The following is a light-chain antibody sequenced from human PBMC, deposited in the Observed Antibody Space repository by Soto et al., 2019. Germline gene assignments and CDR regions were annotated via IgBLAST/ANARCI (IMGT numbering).Light chain of an antibody. V-gene: IGKV1-27*01. CDR3: QKYNSAPTLT. CDR1: QGISNY. CDR2: AAS. Sequence: DIQMTQSPSSLSASVGARVTITCRASQGISNYLAWYQQKPGKVPKLLIYAASTLQSGVPSRFSGSGSGTDFTLTISSLKTEDVANYYCQKYNSAPTLTFGGGTKVDIK. J-gene: IGKJ4*01.